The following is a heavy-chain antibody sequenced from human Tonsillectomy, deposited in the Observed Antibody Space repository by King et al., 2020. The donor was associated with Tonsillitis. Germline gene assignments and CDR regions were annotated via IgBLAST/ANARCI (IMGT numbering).Heavy chain of an antibody. D-gene: IGHD4-17*01. V-gene: IGHV3-48*01. J-gene: IGHJ6*02. Sequence: VQLVESGGGLVQPGGSLRLSCAASGFTFSSYSMNWVRQAPGKGLEWVSYISSSSSTIYYADSVKGRFTISRDNAKNPLYLQMNSLIAEDTAVYYCAKPTGYGMDVWGQGTTVTVSS. CDR2: ISSSSSTI. CDR1: GFTFSSYS. CDR3: AKPTGYGMDV.